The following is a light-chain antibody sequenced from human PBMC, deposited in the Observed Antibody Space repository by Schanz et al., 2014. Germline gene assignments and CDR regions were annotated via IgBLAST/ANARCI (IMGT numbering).Light chain of an antibody. Sequence: EIVLTQSPATLSLSPGERATLSCRASQGVSSYLAWYQQKPGQAPRLLIYGASTRATGIPARFSGSGSGTEFTLTISSLQPDDFATYYCQQHDTYPWTFGQGTKV. CDR2: GAS. V-gene: IGKV3-15*01. J-gene: IGKJ1*01. CDR3: QQHDTYPWT. CDR1: QGVSSY.